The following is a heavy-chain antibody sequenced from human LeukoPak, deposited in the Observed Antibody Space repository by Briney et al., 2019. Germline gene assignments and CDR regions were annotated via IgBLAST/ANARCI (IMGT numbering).Heavy chain of an antibody. J-gene: IGHJ4*02. CDR2: IYYSGST. Sequence: SETLSLTCTVSGGSISSGGYYWSWIRQHPGKGLEWIGYIYYSGSTYYNPSLKSRVTISVDTSKNQFSLKLSSVTAADTAVYFCARSDYSSTSWYDLWGQGTLVTVSS. CDR3: ARSDYSSTSWYDL. CDR1: GGSISSGGYY. D-gene: IGHD2-2*01. V-gene: IGHV4-31*03.